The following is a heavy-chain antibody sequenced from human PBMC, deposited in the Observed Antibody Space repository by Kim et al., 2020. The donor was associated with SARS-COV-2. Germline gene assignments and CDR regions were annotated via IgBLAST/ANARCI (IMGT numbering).Heavy chain of an antibody. CDR3: AKGGGYSSYGMDV. V-gene: IGHV3-23*01. Sequence: GGSLRLSCAASGFTFSSFAMSWVRQAPGKGLEWVSAISGSGGSTYYADSVKGRFTISRDNSKNTLYLQMNSLRAEDTAVYYCAKGGGYSSYGMDVWGQGTTVTVSS. J-gene: IGHJ6*02. CDR1: GFTFSSFA. CDR2: ISGSGGST. D-gene: IGHD3-22*01.